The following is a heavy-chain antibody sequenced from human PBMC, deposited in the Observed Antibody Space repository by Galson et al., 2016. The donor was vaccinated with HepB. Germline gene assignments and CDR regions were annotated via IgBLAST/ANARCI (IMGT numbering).Heavy chain of an antibody. Sequence: CAISGDSVSSNSAAWTWIRQSPLRGLEWLGRTYYRSKWYNDYAVSAKSRISIHPDTSKNQVSLQLNSVTPEDMAVYYCARVRCSTFRCQNWFDPWGQGTLVTVSS. CDR3: ARVRCSTFRCQNWFDP. V-gene: IGHV6-1*01. J-gene: IGHJ5*02. CDR1: GDSVSSNSAA. D-gene: IGHD2/OR15-2a*01. CDR2: TYYRSKWYN.